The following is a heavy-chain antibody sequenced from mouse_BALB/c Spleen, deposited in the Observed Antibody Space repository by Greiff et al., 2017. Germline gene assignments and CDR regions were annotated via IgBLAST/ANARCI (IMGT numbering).Heavy chain of an antibody. CDR3: TRDRDDYDWYFDV. D-gene: IGHD2-4*01. V-gene: IGHV5-6-4*01. Sequence: EVNVVESGGGLVKPGGSLKLSCAASGFTFSSYTMSWVRQTPEKRLEWVATISSGGSYTYYPDSVKGRFTISRDNAKNTLYLQMSSLKSEDTAMYYCTRDRDDYDWYFDVWGAGTTVTVSS. CDR1: GFTFSSYT. J-gene: IGHJ1*01. CDR2: ISSGGSYT.